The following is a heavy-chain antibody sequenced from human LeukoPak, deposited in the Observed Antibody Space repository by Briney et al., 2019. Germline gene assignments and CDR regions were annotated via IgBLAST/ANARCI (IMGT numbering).Heavy chain of an antibody. CDR3: ASSIIRVDDLSPVDY. Sequence: PSETLSLTCGVSGGSISSSHWWSWVRQSPGQGLEWIGEIFHGGSTNYNPSLKNRVTISIDKSKNQFSLKLTSVTAADTAVYYCASSIIRVDDLSPVDYWGRGTLVTVSS. J-gene: IGHJ4*02. D-gene: IGHD3-3*01. CDR2: IFHGGST. V-gene: IGHV4-4*02. CDR1: GGSISSSHW.